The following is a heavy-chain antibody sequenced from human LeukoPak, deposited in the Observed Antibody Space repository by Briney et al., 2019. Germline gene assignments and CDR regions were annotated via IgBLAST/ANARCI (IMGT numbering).Heavy chain of an antibody. J-gene: IGHJ5*02. D-gene: IGHD3-10*01. V-gene: IGHV1-69*13. CDR1: GGTFSSYA. CDR3: ARTGSGSYYSNWFDP. Sequence: ASVKVSCKASGGTFSSYAISWVRQAPGQGLEWMGGIIPIFGTANYAQKFQGRVTITADESTSTAYMELSSLRSEDTAVYCCARTGSGSYYSNWFDPWAREPWSPSPQ. CDR2: IIPIFGTA.